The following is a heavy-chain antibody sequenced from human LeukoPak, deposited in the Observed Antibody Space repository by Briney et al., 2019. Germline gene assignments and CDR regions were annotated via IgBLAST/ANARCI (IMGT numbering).Heavy chain of an antibody. CDR2: IIPIFGTA. D-gene: IGHD4-17*01. CDR3: ASSSGGTTVTPYFDY. CDR1: GGTFSSYA. J-gene: IGHJ4*02. Sequence: SVKVSCXASGGTFSSYAISWVRQAHGQGLEWMGGIIPIFGTANYAQKFQGRVTITTDESTSTAYMELSSLRSEDTAVYYCASSSGGTTVTPYFDYWGQGTLVTVSS. V-gene: IGHV1-69*05.